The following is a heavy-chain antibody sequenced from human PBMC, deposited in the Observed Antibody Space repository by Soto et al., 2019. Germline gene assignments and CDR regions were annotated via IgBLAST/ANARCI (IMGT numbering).Heavy chain of an antibody. CDR1: GYTFTSYA. V-gene: IGHV1-18*01. CDR3: ARDISPPDY. Sequence: QVQLVQSGAEVKKPGASVKLSCKASGYTFTSYAISWVRQAPGQGLEWMGWISAYNGNTKYAQKPQGRDTMTTDTSTSAAYMELRSLRSDDPAVYYCARDISPPDYWGQGTLVTVSS. J-gene: IGHJ4*02. CDR2: ISAYNGNT. D-gene: IGHD3-9*01.